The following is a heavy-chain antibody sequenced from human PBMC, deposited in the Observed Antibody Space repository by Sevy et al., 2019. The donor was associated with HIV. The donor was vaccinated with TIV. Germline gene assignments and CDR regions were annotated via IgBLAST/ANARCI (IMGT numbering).Heavy chain of an antibody. D-gene: IGHD3-9*01. CDR1: GGSFSGYY. CDR2: INHSGST. V-gene: IGHV4-34*01. Sequence: SETLSLTCAVYGGSFSGYYWSWIRQPPGKGLEWIGEINHSGSTNYNPSLKSRVTISVDTSRNQFSLKLSSVTAADTAVYYCASGYSMPSYDILTGYSGSAAYFDYWGQGTLVTVSS. CDR3: ASGYSMPSYDILTGYSGSAAYFDY. J-gene: IGHJ4*02.